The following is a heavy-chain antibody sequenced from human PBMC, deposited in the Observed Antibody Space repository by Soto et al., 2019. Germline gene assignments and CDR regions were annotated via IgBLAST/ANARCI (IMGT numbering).Heavy chain of an antibody. CDR3: ARGWSDFWSATGCFEY. Sequence: GGSLRLSCAASGFTFSSYAMHWVRQAPGKGLEWVAVISYDGSNKYYADSVKGRFTISRDNAKNSLYLQMNSLRAEDTAVYYCARGWSDFWSATGCFEYCGQGTLVTVSS. V-gene: IGHV3-30-3*01. D-gene: IGHD3-3*01. CDR2: ISYDGSNK. J-gene: IGHJ4*02. CDR1: GFTFSSYA.